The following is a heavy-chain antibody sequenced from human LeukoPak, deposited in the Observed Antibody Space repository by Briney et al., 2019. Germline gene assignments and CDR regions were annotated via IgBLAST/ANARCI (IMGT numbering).Heavy chain of an antibody. V-gene: IGHV1-18*01. CDR3: ARVDQLLSGGDY. CDR1: GNPFPTFG. J-gene: IGHJ4*02. CDR2: ISAYNGNT. Sequence: GASVKVSCKASGNPFPTFGIGWVGKAPGQGLEWLGWISAYNGNTNYAQKLQGRVTMTTDTSTSTAYMELRSLRSDDTAVYYCARVDQLLSGGDYWGQGTLVTVSS. D-gene: IGHD2-2*01.